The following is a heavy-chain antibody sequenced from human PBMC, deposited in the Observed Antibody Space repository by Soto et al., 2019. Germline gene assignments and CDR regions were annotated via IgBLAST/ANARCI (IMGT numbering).Heavy chain of an antibody. D-gene: IGHD3-22*01. Sequence: QMQLVQSGPEVKKPGTSVKVSCKASGFTFTSSAVQWVRQARGQRLEWIGWIVVGSGNTHYAQKFQERVTITRDMXXSXAXTELSRPRAVDTALYYCAASEKAYYYDSSGSDPVDDGGEGTLVTVSS. CDR3: AASEKAYYYDSSGSDPVDD. V-gene: IGHV1-58*01. CDR1: GFTFTSSA. J-gene: IGHJ4*02. CDR2: IVVGSGNT.